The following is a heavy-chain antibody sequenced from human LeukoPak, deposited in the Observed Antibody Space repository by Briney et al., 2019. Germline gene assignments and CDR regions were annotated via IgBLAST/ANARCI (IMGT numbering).Heavy chain of an antibody. D-gene: IGHD3-3*01. CDR1: GGSISNSSYF. J-gene: IGHJ4*02. Sequence: SETLSLTCSVSGGSISNSSYFWGWLRQSPGKGLEWIGSIYYSETTYYNPSLKSRVTISVITSRNQPSLRLTSVTAADTAVYFCVRGVNFCPTSHCRGDYFGSWGQGSLVSVSS. V-gene: IGHV4-39*01. CDR2: IYYSETT. CDR3: VRGVNFCPTSHCRGDYFGS.